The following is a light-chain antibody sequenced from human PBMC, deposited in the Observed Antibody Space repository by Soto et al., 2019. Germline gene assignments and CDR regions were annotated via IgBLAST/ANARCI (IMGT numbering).Light chain of an antibody. CDR2: DNN. V-gene: IGLV1-51*01. CDR1: SSNIGAGYD. J-gene: IGLJ2*01. CDR3: GTWDSSLSAVV. Sequence: QSVLTQPPSVSGAPGRRVTIFCTGSSSNIGAGYDVHWYQQLPGAGPKLLIYDNNKRPSGIPDRFSGSKSGTSATLGITGLQTGDEADYYCGTWDSSLSAVVFGGGTKLTVL.